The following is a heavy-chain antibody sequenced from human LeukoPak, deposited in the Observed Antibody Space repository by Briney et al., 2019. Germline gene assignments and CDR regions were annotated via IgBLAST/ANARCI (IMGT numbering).Heavy chain of an antibody. J-gene: IGHJ3*02. V-gene: IGHV4-34*01. CDR2: INHSGST. Sequence: SETLSLTCAVYGGSFSGYYWSWIRQPPGKGLEWIGEINHSGSTNYNPSLKSRVTISLDTSKNQFSLRLNSVTAADTAVYYCSRFSYYYDSDYTFDIWGQGTMVTVS. D-gene: IGHD3-22*01. CDR3: SRFSYYYDSDYTFDI. CDR1: GGSFSGYY.